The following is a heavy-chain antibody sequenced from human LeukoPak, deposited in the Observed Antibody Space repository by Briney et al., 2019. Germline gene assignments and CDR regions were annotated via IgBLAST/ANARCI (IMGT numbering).Heavy chain of an antibody. D-gene: IGHD6-13*01. CDR3: ARVLSSSWGYYYYYMDV. J-gene: IGHJ6*03. CDR1: GGTFSSYA. CDR2: IIPIFGTA. Sequence: SVKVSCRASGGTFSSYAISWVRQAPGQGLEWMGGIIPIFGTANYAQKFQGRVTITADESTSTAYMELSSLRAEDTAVYYCARVLSSSWGYYYYYMDVWGKGTTVTISS. V-gene: IGHV1-69*13.